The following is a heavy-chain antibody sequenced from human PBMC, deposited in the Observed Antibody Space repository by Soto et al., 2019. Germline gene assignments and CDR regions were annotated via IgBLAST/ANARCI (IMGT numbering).Heavy chain of an antibody. D-gene: IGHD7-27*01. CDR1: GFTFSSFA. CDR3: AKGTAATTGDMAY. CDR2: LTGGGDKT. J-gene: IGHJ4*02. Sequence: GGSLRLSCAASGFTFSSFAMTWVRQAPGKGLEWVSSLTGGGDKTYYAVSVKGRFTISRDNSMNTLYLQMDSLGPDDTALYYCAKGTAATTGDMAYWGQGTLVTVSS. V-gene: IGHV3-23*01.